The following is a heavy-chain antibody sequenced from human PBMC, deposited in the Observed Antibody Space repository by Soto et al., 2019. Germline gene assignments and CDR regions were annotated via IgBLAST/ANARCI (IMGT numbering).Heavy chain of an antibody. J-gene: IGHJ4*02. CDR3: AHRVGLQGNWNGGYFDF. D-gene: IGHD1-1*01. CDR2: IYWDDDK. CDR1: GFSLATSGVG. Sequence: QVTLEESGPTRVKPTQTLTLTCTFSGFSLATSGVGVGWVRQPPGKALERLALIYWDDDKRYSPSLRSRLNVTKDTSRNQVVLTMTNMDPVDTATYYCAHRVGLQGNWNGGYFDFWGQGALVTVSS. V-gene: IGHV2-5*02.